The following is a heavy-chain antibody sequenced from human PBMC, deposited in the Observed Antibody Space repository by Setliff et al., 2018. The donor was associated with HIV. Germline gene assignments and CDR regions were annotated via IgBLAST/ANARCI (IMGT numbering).Heavy chain of an antibody. V-gene: IGHV3-48*01. Sequence: GGSLRLSCEASGFTFSTYTMTWVRQAPGKGLEWVSYISDSGSIKYYADSVKGRFTISRDNSKNTLYLQMNSLRAEDTAVYYCARSVIGYYYYGMDVWGQGTLVTVSS. CDR1: GFTFSTYT. CDR2: ISDSGSIK. J-gene: IGHJ6*02. CDR3: ARSVIGYYYYGMDV. D-gene: IGHD3-10*01.